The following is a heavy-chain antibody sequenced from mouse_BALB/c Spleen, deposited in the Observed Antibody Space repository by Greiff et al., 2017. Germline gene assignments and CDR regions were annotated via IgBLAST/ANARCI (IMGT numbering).Heavy chain of an antibody. CDR3: ARWMITTLFDY. CDR1: GYTFTSYW. Sequence: VKLQESGAELAKPGASVKMSCKASGYTFTSYWMHWVKQRPGQGLEWIGYINPSTGYTEYNQKFKDKATLTADKSSSTAYMQLSSLTSEDSAVYYCARWMITTLFDYWGQGTTLTVSS. D-gene: IGHD2-4*01. CDR2: INPSTGYT. V-gene: IGHV1-7*01. J-gene: IGHJ2*01.